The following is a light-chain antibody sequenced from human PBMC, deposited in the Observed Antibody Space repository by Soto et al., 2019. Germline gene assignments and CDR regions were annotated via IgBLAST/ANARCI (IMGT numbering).Light chain of an antibody. V-gene: IGLV2-8*01. J-gene: IGLJ3*02. CDR2: EVN. CDR3: ISYGGSKIWV. Sequence: QSALTQPPSASGSPGQSVTISCTGTSSDIGTYKYVSWYQQHPGQAPKVIIYEVNKRPSGVPDRFSGSKSGNTASLTVSGLQGGDVADYTCISYGGSKIWVFGEGTKLTV. CDR1: SSDIGTYKY.